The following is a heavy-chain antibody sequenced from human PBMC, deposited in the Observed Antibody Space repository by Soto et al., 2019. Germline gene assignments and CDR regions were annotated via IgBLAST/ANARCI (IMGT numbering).Heavy chain of an antibody. D-gene: IGHD3-10*01. Sequence: GGSLILSCAASGFTLSNYGMHWVRQAPGKGLEWVAVIWYDGSNKYYADSVKGRFTISRDNSKNTLYLQMNSLRAEDTAVYYCARDPGITVVRGRHHDAFDIWGQGTMVTVSS. CDR2: IWYDGSNK. V-gene: IGHV3-33*01. CDR1: GFTLSNYG. CDR3: ARDPGITVVRGRHHDAFDI. J-gene: IGHJ3*02.